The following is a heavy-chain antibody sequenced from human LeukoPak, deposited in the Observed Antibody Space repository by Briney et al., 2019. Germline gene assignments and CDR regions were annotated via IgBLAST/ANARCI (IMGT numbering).Heavy chain of an antibody. CDR2: ISAYNGNT. V-gene: IGHV1-18*01. Sequence: ASVKVSCKAPGYTFTSYGISWERQAPGQGLEWMGWISAYNGNTNYAQKLQGRVTMTTDTSTSTAYMELRSLRSDDTAVYYCARDSDLVVAATRFLDVWGKGTTVTVSS. CDR3: ARDSDLVVAATRFLDV. CDR1: GYTFTSYG. J-gene: IGHJ6*04. D-gene: IGHD2-15*01.